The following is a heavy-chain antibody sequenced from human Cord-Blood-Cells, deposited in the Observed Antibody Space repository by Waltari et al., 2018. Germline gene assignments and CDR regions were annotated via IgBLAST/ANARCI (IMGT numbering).Heavy chain of an antibody. V-gene: IGHV1-18*01. CDR1: GSTFTSYA. J-gene: IGHJ3*02. CDR2: ISAYNGNT. Sequence: QVQLVQSGAEGKKHGASVKVSCKAYGSTFTSYAISWLRQAPGHGLEWMGWISAYNGNTNYAQKLQGRVTMTTDTSTSTAYMELRSLRSDDTAVYYCARGIVYDAFDIWGQGTMVTVSS. CDR3: ARGIVYDAFDI. D-gene: IGHD3-16*02.